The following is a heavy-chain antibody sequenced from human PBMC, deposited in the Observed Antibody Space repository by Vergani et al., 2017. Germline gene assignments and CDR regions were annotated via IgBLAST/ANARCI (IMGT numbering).Heavy chain of an antibody. CDR3: ARGGDGFCSGGSCYKI. Sequence: QVQLVQSGAEVKKPGSSVKVSCKASGGTFSSYGISWVRQAPGQGLEWMGGIIPIFGTANYAQKIQGRGTINADESTSTAYMELSSLRSEDTAVYYCARGGDGFCSGGSCYKIWGQGTMVTVSS. J-gene: IGHJ3*02. CDR1: GGTFSSYG. V-gene: IGHV1-69*01. D-gene: IGHD2-15*01. CDR2: IIPIFGTA.